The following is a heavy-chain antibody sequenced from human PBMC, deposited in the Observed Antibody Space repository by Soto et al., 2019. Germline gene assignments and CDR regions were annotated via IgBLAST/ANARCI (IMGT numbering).Heavy chain of an antibody. Sequence: ASVKVSCKASGYTFTSYDINWVRQATGQGLEWMGWMNPNSGNTGYAQKFQGRVTMTRNTSISTAYMELSSLRSEDTAVYYCARGFHTYYYDSSGYPLDYWGQGTLVTVSS. CDR2: MNPNSGNT. V-gene: IGHV1-8*01. CDR3: ARGFHTYYYDSSGYPLDY. J-gene: IGHJ4*02. CDR1: GYTFTSYD. D-gene: IGHD3-22*01.